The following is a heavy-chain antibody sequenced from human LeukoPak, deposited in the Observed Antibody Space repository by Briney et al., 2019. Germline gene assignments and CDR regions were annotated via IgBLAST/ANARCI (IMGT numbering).Heavy chain of an antibody. CDR3: ARGTVAAAISWFDP. Sequence: SETLSLTCGVYGGSFSGYYWSWIRQPPGKGLEWIGEINHRGSTNYNPSLKGRVIISVDTSKSQFSLRLTSVTAADTAVYYCARGTVAAAISWFDPWGQGTLVTVSS. V-gene: IGHV4-34*01. D-gene: IGHD2-2*02. CDR1: GGSFSGYY. CDR2: INHRGST. J-gene: IGHJ5*02.